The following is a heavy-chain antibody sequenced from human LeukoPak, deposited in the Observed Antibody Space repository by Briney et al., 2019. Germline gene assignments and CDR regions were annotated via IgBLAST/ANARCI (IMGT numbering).Heavy chain of an antibody. Sequence: PSETLSLTCTVSGXSISSGDDYWNWIRQPPGKGLEWIGNIYHRGSRFYNPSLKSRLTILVDTSKNQFSLNLSSVTAADTAVYYCARDGGGPWGQGILVTVSS. V-gene: IGHV4-30-4*01. D-gene: IGHD3-16*01. CDR2: IYHRGSR. CDR3: ARDGGGP. J-gene: IGHJ5*02. CDR1: GXSISSGDDY.